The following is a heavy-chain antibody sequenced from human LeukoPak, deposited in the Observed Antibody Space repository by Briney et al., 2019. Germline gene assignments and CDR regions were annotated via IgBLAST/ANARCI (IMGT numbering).Heavy chain of an antibody. Sequence: PSDTLSLTCAVSGYSISSSNWWGWIRQPPGKELEWIGYIYYSESTYYNPSLKSRVTMSVDTSKNQFSLNLSSMTAVDTAVYYCARSRVTTGTTFDLWGRGTLVTVPS. D-gene: IGHD1-1*01. J-gene: IGHJ2*01. V-gene: IGHV4-28*01. CDR3: ARSRVTTGTTFDL. CDR1: GYSISSSNW. CDR2: IYYSEST.